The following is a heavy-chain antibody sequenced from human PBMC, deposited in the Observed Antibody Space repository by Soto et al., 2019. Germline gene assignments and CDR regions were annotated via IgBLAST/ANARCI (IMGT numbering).Heavy chain of an antibody. CDR3: GGGGRRSTAVDG. Sequence: QVQLQESGPGLVKPSQTLSLTCTVSGGSISSGGYYWSWIRQHPGKGLEWIGYSYYSGSTYYTPSPRSLVTVSVESAKIDVSLDLSSGTAADMAAFYCGGGGRRSTAVDGRGEGTPVTVSS. V-gene: IGHV4-31*01. CDR1: GGSISSGGYY. D-gene: IGHD6-19*01. J-gene: IGHJ6*01. CDR2: SYYSGST.